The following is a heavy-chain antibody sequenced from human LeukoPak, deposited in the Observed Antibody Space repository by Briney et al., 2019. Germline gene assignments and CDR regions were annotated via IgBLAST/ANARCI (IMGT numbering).Heavy chain of an antibody. CDR2: ISYDGSNK. CDR3: AKGASGYCSGGSCRPLRYGMDV. D-gene: IGHD2-15*01. CDR1: GFTFSSYG. V-gene: IGHV3-30*18. J-gene: IGHJ6*02. Sequence: PGGSLRLSCAASGFTFSSYGMHWVRQAPGKGLEWVAVISYDGSNKYYADSVKGRFTISRDNSKNPLYLQMNSLRAEDTAVYYCAKGASGYCSGGSCRPLRYGMDVWGQGTTVTVSS.